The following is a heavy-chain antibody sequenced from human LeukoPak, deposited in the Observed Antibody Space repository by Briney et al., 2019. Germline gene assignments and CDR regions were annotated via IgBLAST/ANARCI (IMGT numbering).Heavy chain of an antibody. J-gene: IGHJ4*02. CDR1: GFTFRNYA. V-gene: IGHV3-23*01. Sequence: GGSLRLSCAASGFTFRNYAMSWVRQAPGKGLEWVSVISGSGGSTYYADSVKGRFTISRDNSKNTLYLQMNSLRAEDTAVYYCAKDRSGYDSVFDYWGQGTLVTVSS. D-gene: IGHD5-12*01. CDR3: AKDRSGYDSVFDY. CDR2: ISGSGGST.